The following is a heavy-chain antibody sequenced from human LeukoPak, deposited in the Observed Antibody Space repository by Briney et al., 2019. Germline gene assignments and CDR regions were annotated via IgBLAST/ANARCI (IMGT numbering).Heavy chain of an antibody. V-gene: IGHV3-64D*06. CDR2: ISSNGGST. Sequence: GGSLRLSCAASGFTFSSYAMHWVRQAPGKGLEYVSAISSNGGSTYYADSVKGRFTISRDNSKNTLYLQMSSLSAEDTAVYYCVNGPYSSGRFDYWGQGTLVTVSS. J-gene: IGHJ4*02. CDR1: GFTFSSYA. CDR3: VNGPYSSGRFDY. D-gene: IGHD6-19*01.